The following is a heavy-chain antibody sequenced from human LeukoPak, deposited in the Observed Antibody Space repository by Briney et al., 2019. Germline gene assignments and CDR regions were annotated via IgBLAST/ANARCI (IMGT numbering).Heavy chain of an antibody. CDR2: IYTSGST. CDR1: GGSISSGSYY. J-gene: IGHJ4*02. CDR3: AAYYYDSSGYFRRFDY. D-gene: IGHD3-22*01. Sequence: PSETLSLTCTVSGGSISSGSYYWSWIRQPAGKGLEWIGRIYTSGSTNYNPSLKSRVTISVDTSKNQLSLKLSSVTAADTAVYYCAAYYYDSSGYFRRFDYWGQGTLVTVSS. V-gene: IGHV4-61*02.